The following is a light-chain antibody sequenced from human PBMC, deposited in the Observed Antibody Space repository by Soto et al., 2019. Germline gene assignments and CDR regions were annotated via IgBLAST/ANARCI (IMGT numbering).Light chain of an antibody. Sequence: DIQMTQSPSTLSGSVGDGVTTTCRASQTISSWLAWYQQKPGKAPKLLIYKASTLKSGVPSRFSGSGSGTEFTLTISSLQPDDFATYYCQQYNTYWTFGQGTKVDIK. CDR1: QTISSW. CDR3: QQYNTYWT. V-gene: IGKV1-5*03. J-gene: IGKJ1*01. CDR2: KAS.